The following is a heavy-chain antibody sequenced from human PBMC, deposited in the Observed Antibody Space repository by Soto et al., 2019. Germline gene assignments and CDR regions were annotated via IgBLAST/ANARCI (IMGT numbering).Heavy chain of an antibody. CDR1: GYSFTSYW. V-gene: IGHV5-10-1*01. D-gene: IGHD6-13*01. CDR2: IDPSDSYT. J-gene: IGHJ6*02. CDR3: ARHQSPSSSWFGHYYYGMDV. Sequence: GESLKISCKGSGYSFTSYWIIWVRQMPGKGLEWMGRIDPSDSYTNYSPSFQGHVTISADKSISTAYLQWSSLKASDTAMYYCARHQSPSSSWFGHYYYGMDVWGQGTTVTVS.